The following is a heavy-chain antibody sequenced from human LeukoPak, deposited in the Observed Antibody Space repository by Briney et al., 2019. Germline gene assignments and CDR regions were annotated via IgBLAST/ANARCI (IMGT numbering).Heavy chain of an antibody. J-gene: IGHJ4*02. CDR1: GFTFSTHS. V-gene: IGHV3-21*01. CDR3: VRDFRTQLDGYSPPYHFDY. D-gene: IGHD5-24*01. CDR2: ISSGSSHI. Sequence: PGGSLRLSCAASGFTFSTHSMSWVRQSPGKGLEWVSSISSGSSHIYYADSMKGRFTISRDNAKNSLFLQMNSLGAEDTAVYYCVRDFRTQLDGYSPPYHFDYWGQGALVTVSS.